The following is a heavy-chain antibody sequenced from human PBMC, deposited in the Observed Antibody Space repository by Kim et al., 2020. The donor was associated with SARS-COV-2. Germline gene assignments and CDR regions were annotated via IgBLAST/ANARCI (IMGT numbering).Heavy chain of an antibody. D-gene: IGHD3-3*01. J-gene: IGHJ3*02. Sequence: GGSLRLSCAASGFTFSSYGMHWVRQAPGKGLEWVAVISYDGSNKYYADSVKGRFTISRDNSKNTLYLQMNSLRAEDTAVYYCAKGVRYYDFWSGYYTILKDDAFDIWGQGTMVTVSS. V-gene: IGHV3-30*18. CDR2: ISYDGSNK. CDR3: AKGVRYYDFWSGYYTILKDDAFDI. CDR1: GFTFSSYG.